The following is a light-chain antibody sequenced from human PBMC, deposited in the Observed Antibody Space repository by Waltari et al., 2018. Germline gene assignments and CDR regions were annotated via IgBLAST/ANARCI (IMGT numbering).Light chain of an antibody. V-gene: IGKV1-5*01. J-gene: IGKJ1*01. Sequence: DIQMTQSPSTLSASVVDRVIITCRASQSISTWLAWYQQKPGKAPKPLIFAASSLQTGVPSRFSGSGSGTEFTLTINSLQPDDFATYYCQHYNAYRTFGQGTKVEIK. CDR1: QSISTW. CDR2: AAS. CDR3: QHYNAYRT.